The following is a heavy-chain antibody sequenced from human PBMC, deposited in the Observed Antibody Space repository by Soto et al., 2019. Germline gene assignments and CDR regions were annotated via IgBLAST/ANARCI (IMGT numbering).Heavy chain of an antibody. CDR3: ATMGTPATGLYYFDY. J-gene: IGHJ4*02. V-gene: IGHV4-39*07. Sequence: SETLSLTCSVSGDSISNSRFYWAWIRQPPGEGLEWIGSIYHTGNAYYNPSLKSRVTISVDTSKNQFSLNLSFVTAADAAVYYCATMGTPATGLYYFDYWGQGTLVTVSS. D-gene: IGHD2-15*01. CDR2: IYHTGNA. CDR1: GDSISNSRFY.